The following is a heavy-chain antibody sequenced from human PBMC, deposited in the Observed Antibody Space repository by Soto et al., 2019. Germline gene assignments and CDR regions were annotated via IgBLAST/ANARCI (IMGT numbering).Heavy chain of an antibody. D-gene: IGHD2-15*01. Sequence: QVQLVQSGAEVKKPGSSVKVSCKASGGTFSSYAISWVRQAPGQGLEWMGGIIPIFGTANYAQKFQGRVTIXXDXSXXTAYRELSSRRSEDTAVYYCARGYCSGGSCYTGDYWGQGTLVTVSS. V-gene: IGHV1-69*12. J-gene: IGHJ4*02. CDR1: GGTFSSYA. CDR3: ARGYCSGGSCYTGDY. CDR2: IIPIFGTA.